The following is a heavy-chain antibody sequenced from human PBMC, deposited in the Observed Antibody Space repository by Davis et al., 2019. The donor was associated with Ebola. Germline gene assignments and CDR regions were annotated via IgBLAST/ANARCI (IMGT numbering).Heavy chain of an antibody. CDR1: GGSFSGYY. CDR2: INHSGST. V-gene: IGHV4-34*01. CDR3: AREEPYYDFWSGYNWFDP. J-gene: IGHJ5*02. Sequence: SETLSLTCAVYGGSFSGYYWSWIRQPPGKGLEWIGEINHSGSTNYNPSLKSRVTISVDTSKNQFSLKLSSVTAADTAVYYCAREEPYYDFWSGYNWFDPWGQGTLVTVSS. D-gene: IGHD3-3*01.